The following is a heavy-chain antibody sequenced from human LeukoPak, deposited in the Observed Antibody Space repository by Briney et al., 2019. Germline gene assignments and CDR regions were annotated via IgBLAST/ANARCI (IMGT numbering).Heavy chain of an antibody. CDR3: ARDGGNVLDY. CDR1: GGSIISGGYF. J-gene: IGHJ4*02. CDR2: MYYSGIN. D-gene: IGHD4-23*01. V-gene: IGHV4-31*03. Sequence: SETLSLTCTVSGGSIISGGYFLGWVRQHPGKGLEWIGNMYYSGINYYNPSLRSRVTIPVDTSKNQFSLKLSSVTAADTAVYYCARDGGNVLDYWGQGTLVTVSS.